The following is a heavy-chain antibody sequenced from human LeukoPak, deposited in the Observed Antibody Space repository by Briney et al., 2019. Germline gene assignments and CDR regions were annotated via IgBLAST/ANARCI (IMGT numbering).Heavy chain of an antibody. D-gene: IGHD1-7*01. CDR2: IYWNDDK. Sequence: SGPTLVKPTQTLTLTCTFSGFALNTTGVGVGWIRQPPGKAPEWLALIYWNDDKRYSPSLRSRLAITKDTSKSQVVLAMTNTDPVDTATYYCAHKKPYWNFWGQGTLVTVSS. CDR1: GFALNTTGVG. CDR3: AHKKPYWNF. V-gene: IGHV2-5*01. J-gene: IGHJ4*02.